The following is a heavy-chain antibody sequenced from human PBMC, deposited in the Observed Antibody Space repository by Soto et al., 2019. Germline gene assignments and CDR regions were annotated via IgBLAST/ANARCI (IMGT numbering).Heavy chain of an antibody. Sequence: QVQLVQSGAEVKKPGSSVKVSCKASGGTFSSYAISWVRQAPGQGLEWMGGIIPIFGTANYAQKFQGRVTITADESTSTAYMELSSLRSVDTAVYYCAILPDGSGSSPPGFDYWGQGTLVTVSS. V-gene: IGHV1-69*01. CDR1: GGTFSSYA. D-gene: IGHD3-10*01. J-gene: IGHJ4*02. CDR3: AILPDGSGSSPPGFDY. CDR2: IIPIFGTA.